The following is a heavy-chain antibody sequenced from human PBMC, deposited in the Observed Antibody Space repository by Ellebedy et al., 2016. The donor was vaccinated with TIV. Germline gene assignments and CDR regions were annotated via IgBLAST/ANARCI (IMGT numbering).Heavy chain of an antibody. CDR1: GFTVSSNY. V-gene: IGHV3-53*01. J-gene: IGHJ3*02. Sequence: GESLKISCAASGFTVSSNYMSWVRQAPGKGLEWVSVIYSGGSTYYADSVKGRFTISRDNSKNTLYLQMNSLRAEDTAVYYCAKIMEKWVPTPIDIWGQGTMVTVSS. D-gene: IGHD3-16*01. CDR3: AKIMEKWVPTPIDI. CDR2: IYSGGST.